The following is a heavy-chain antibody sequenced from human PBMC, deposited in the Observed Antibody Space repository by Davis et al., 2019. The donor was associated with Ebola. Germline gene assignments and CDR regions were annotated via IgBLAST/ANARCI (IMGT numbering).Heavy chain of an antibody. J-gene: IGHJ4*02. V-gene: IGHV3-74*01. CDR3: ARRGYSALD. CDR2: IHSDGSST. CDR1: GFTFSSYA. Sequence: HTGGSLRLSCAASGFTFSSYAMSWVRQAPGKGLVWVSRIHSDGSSTNYADSVKGRFTISRDNAKDTLYLQMNSLRAEDTAVYYCARRGYSALDWGQGTLVTVSS. D-gene: IGHD5-12*01.